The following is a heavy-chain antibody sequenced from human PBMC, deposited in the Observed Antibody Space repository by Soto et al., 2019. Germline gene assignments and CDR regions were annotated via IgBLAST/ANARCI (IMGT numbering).Heavy chain of an antibody. CDR3: AKDSSYRSSWVDY. Sequence: QVQLVESGGGVVQPGRSLRLSCAASGFTFSSYGMHWVRQAPGKGLEWVAVISYDGSNKYYADSVKGRFTISRDNSKNTLYLQMNSLRAEDTAVYYCAKDSSYRSSWVDYWGQGTLVTVSS. V-gene: IGHV3-30*18. CDR1: GFTFSSYG. CDR2: ISYDGSNK. D-gene: IGHD6-13*01. J-gene: IGHJ4*02.